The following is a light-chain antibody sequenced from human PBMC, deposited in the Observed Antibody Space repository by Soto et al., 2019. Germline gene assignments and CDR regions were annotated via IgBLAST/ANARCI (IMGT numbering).Light chain of an antibody. V-gene: IGKV1-39*01. CDR2: GGS. J-gene: IGKJ4*01. CDR1: QGIGRF. CDR3: QQSYSTLSLT. Sequence: DIQMTQSPSTLSASVGERVNVTCRASQGIGRFLAWYQQRPGKAPKLLIYGGSTVPSGVPSRFSGSGSGTDFTLTISSLQPEDFATYYCQQSYSTLSLTFGGGTKVDIK.